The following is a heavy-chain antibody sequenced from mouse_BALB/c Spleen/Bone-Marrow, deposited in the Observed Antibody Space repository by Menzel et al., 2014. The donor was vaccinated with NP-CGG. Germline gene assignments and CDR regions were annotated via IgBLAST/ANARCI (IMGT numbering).Heavy chain of an antibody. D-gene: IGHD1-2*01. J-gene: IGHJ4*01. CDR3: ARVLRPHYYAMDY. CDR2: ISDGGSCT. Sequence: EVKLMESGGGLVKPGGSLKLSCAASGFTFXDYYMYWVRQTPEKRLEWVATISDGGSCTYYPDSVKGRFTISRDNAKNNLYLQMSSLKSEDTAMYYCARVLRPHYYAMDYWGQGTSVTVSS. CDR1: GFTFXDYY. V-gene: IGHV5-4*02.